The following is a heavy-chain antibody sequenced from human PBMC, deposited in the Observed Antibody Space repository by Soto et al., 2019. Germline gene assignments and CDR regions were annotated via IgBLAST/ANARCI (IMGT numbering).Heavy chain of an antibody. CDR2: ISVRGGST. CDR1: RFTYSSYG. D-gene: IGHD3-16*02. V-gene: IGHV3-23*01. J-gene: IGHJ4*02. Sequence: GRSHRLFGAASRFTYSSYGMSVGRQAPAKGLGWVSAISVRGGSTYYADAVKGRFTISRDNSKNTLYLQMNSLRADDTAVYYCAKSFFLGGTRLSLGELSLYIDYCGQGPMVSFYS. CDR3: AKSFFLGGTRLSLGELSLYIDY.